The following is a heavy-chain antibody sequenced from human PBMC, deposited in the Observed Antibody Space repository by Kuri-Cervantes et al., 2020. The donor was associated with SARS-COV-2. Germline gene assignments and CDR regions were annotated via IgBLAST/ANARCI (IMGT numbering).Heavy chain of an antibody. Sequence: GGSLRLTCAASGFTVSSNYMSWVRQAPGKGLEWVSVIYSGGSTYYADSVKGRFTISRDNSKNTLYLQMNSLRAEDTAVYYCAREDTAPNHYYYGMDVWGQGTTVTVSS. V-gene: IGHV3-53*01. J-gene: IGHJ6*02. D-gene: IGHD5-18*01. CDR2: IYSGGST. CDR1: GFTVSSNY. CDR3: AREDTAPNHYYYGMDV.